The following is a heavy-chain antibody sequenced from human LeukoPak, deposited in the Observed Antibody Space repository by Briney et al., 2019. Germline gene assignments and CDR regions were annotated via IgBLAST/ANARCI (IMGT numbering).Heavy chain of an antibody. D-gene: IGHD6-19*01. CDR3: AKGSPSQWLVTNYYYGMDV. J-gene: IGHJ6*02. CDR1: GFTFSSYA. Sequence: PGGSLRLSCAASGFTFSSYAMSWVRQAPGKGLEWVSAISGSGGSTYYADSVKGRFTISRDNSKNTLYLQMNSLRAEDTAVYYCAKGSPSQWLVTNYYYGMDVWGQGTTVTVSS. V-gene: IGHV3-23*01. CDR2: ISGSGGST.